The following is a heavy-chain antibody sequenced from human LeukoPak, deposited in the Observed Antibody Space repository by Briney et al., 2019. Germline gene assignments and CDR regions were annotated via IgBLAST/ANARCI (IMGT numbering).Heavy chain of an antibody. CDR3: ARQLLGERRWFGP. Sequence: ASVKVSCKASGYTFTGYYMHWVRQAPGQGLEWMGWINPNSGGTNYAQKFQGRVTMTRDTSISTAYMELSRLRSDDAAVYYCARQLLGERRWFGPWGQGTLVTVSS. J-gene: IGHJ5*02. V-gene: IGHV1-2*02. CDR2: INPNSGGT. D-gene: IGHD2-21*02. CDR1: GYTFTGYY.